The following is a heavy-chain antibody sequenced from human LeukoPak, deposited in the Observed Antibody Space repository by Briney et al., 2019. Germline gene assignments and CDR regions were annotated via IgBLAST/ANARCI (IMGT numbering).Heavy chain of an antibody. CDR3: ARLPAYCSTTSCSFDS. Sequence: SENLSLTCTVSCGSISSSSYYWGWIRQPPGKGLEWIGNTCYSWSTYYNPSIKSRVTISVDTSKNQYSLKLTSVTAADTAVYYCARLPAYCSTTSCSFDSWGQGTLVAVSS. J-gene: IGHJ4*02. CDR2: TCYSWST. CDR1: CGSISSSSYY. D-gene: IGHD2-2*01. V-gene: IGHV4-39*01.